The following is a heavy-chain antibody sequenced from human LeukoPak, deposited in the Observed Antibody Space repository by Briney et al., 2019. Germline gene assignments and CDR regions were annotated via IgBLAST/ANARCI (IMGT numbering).Heavy chain of an antibody. D-gene: IGHD3-10*01. Sequence: GGSLRLSCAASGFTFSSYWMHWVRHAPGKGLVWVSRINSDGSSTRYADSVKGRFTISRDNAKNTLYLQMNSLRAEDTAVYYCGSGSSGGDYYYMDVWGKGPTVTVSS. V-gene: IGHV3-74*01. J-gene: IGHJ6*03. CDR2: INSDGSST. CDR1: GFTFSSYW. CDR3: GSGSSGGDYYYMDV.